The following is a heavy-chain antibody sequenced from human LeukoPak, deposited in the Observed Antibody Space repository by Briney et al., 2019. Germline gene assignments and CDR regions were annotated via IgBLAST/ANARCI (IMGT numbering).Heavy chain of an antibody. CDR2: INPNSGGT. CDR1: GYTFTGYY. Sequence: ASVKVSCKASGYTFTGYYMHWVRQAPGQGLEWMGWINPNSGGTNYAQKFQGRVTITRDTSISTAYMELSRLRSDDTAVYYCARGLYLQAAFDIWGQGTMVTVSS. J-gene: IGHJ3*02. CDR3: ARGLYLQAAFDI. D-gene: IGHD2-8*01. V-gene: IGHV1-2*02.